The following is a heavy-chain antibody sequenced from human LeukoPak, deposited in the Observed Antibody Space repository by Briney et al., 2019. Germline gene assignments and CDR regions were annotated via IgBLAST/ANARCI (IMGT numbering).Heavy chain of an antibody. Sequence: SETLSLTCTVSGGSISSSNYYWGWIRQPPGKGLEWIGEINHSGSTNYNPSLTSRVTISVDTSKNQFSLKLSSVTAADTAVYYCAKSKPYTAMPNYYYYGMDVWGQGTTVTVSS. CDR3: AKSKPYTAMPNYYYYGMDV. V-gene: IGHV4-39*07. CDR2: INHSGST. D-gene: IGHD5-18*01. CDR1: GGSISSSNYY. J-gene: IGHJ6*02.